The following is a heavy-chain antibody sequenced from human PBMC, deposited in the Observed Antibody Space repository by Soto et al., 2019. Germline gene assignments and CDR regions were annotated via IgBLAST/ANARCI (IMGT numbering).Heavy chain of an antibody. CDR3: ERESAMDAFDI. Sequence: GGSLRLSCAASGFTFSSYGMHWARQAPGKGLEWVAVIWYDGSNKYYADSVKGRFTISRDNSKNTLYLQMNSLRAEDTAVYYCERESAMDAFDIWGQGTMVTVSS. CDR1: GFTFSSYG. V-gene: IGHV3-33*01. D-gene: IGHD2-2*01. J-gene: IGHJ3*02. CDR2: IWYDGSNK.